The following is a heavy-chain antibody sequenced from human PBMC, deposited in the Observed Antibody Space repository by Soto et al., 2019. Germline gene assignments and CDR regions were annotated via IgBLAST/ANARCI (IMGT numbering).Heavy chain of an antibody. Sequence: PGESLKISCKGSGYSFTSYWIGWVRQMPGKGLEWMGIIYPGDSDTRYSPSFQGQVTISADKSISTAYLQWSSLKASDTAMYYCARQYCSGGSCYSGGDAFDIWGQGTMVTVSS. CDR1: GYSFTSYW. J-gene: IGHJ3*02. CDR2: IYPGDSDT. V-gene: IGHV5-51*01. D-gene: IGHD2-15*01. CDR3: ARQYCSGGSCYSGGDAFDI.